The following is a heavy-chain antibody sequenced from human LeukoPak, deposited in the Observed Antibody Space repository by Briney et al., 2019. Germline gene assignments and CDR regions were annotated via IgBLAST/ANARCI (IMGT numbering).Heavy chain of an antibody. CDR2: IYYSGST. V-gene: IGHV4-59*01. J-gene: IGHJ4*02. CDR3: ARESCTNGVCHFDY. CDR1: GGYNSSYY. D-gene: IGHD2-8*01. Sequence: SETLSLTCTVSGGYNSSYYWSWIRQPPGKGLEWIGYIYYSGSTNYNPSLKSRVTISVDTSKNQFSLKLSSVTAADTAVYYCARESCTNGVCHFDYWGQGALVTVCS.